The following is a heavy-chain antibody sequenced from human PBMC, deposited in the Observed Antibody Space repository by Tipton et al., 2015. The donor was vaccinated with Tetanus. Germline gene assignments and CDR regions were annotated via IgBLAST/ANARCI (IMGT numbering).Heavy chain of an antibody. CDR2: INHRGGT. Sequence: LRLSCSVSGDSGSRHYWSWIRQPPGKGLEWIGEINHRGGTMYNPSLKSRVTISTDKSKNQVSLRLNSVTAADTAVYFCARTPDYYYGMDVWGQGTTVTVSS. V-gene: IGHV4-34*01. J-gene: IGHJ6*02. CDR1: GDSGSRHY. CDR3: ARTPDYYYGMDV.